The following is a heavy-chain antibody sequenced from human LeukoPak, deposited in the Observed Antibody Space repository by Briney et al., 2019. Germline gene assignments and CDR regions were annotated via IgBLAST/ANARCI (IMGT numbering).Heavy chain of an antibody. CDR3: AELGITMIGGV. Sequence: AGGSLRLSCAASGFTFSSHWMHWVRQGPGKGLVWVSRINSDGSSTTYADSVKGRFTISRDNAKNSLYLQMNSLRAEDTAVYYCAELGITMIGGVWGKGTTVTISS. V-gene: IGHV3-74*01. CDR2: INSDGSST. J-gene: IGHJ6*04. D-gene: IGHD3-10*02. CDR1: GFTFSSHW.